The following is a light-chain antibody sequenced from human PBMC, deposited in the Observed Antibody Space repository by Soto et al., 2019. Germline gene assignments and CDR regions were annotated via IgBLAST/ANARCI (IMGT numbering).Light chain of an antibody. Sequence: DIQLTQSPSFLSASVGDRVTITCRASQGISSYLAWYQQKPGKAPKLLIYAASTLQSGVPSRFSGSGSGTEFTLTISGLQPEDCATYYCQQLISYPLNFGGGTKVDIK. V-gene: IGKV1-9*01. CDR1: QGISSY. CDR2: AAS. J-gene: IGKJ4*01. CDR3: QQLISYPLN.